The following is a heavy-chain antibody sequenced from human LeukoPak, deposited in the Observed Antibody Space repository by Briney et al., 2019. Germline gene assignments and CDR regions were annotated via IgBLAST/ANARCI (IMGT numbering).Heavy chain of an antibody. Sequence: SETLSLTCTVSGGSISSYYWSWIRQPAGKGLEWIARIYTSGSTNYNPSLKSRVTMSVDTSKNQFSLKLSSVTAADTAVYYCARARIEDYYDSSGYYYDYWYFDLWGRGTLVTVSS. V-gene: IGHV4-4*07. CDR2: IYTSGST. J-gene: IGHJ2*01. D-gene: IGHD3-22*01. CDR3: ARARIEDYYDSSGYYYDYWYFDL. CDR1: GGSISSYY.